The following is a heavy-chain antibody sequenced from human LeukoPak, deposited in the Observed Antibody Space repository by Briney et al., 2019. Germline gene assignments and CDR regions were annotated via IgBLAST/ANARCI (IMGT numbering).Heavy chain of an antibody. J-gene: IGHJ4*02. Sequence: ASVKVSCKASGYTFTGYYMHWVRQAPGQGLEWMGWNNPNSGGTNYAQKFQGRVTMTRDTSISTAYMELSRLRSDDTAVYYCAREPYDFWSGYYNSWGQGTLVTVSS. CDR3: AREPYDFWSGYYNS. CDR2: NNPNSGGT. D-gene: IGHD3-3*01. CDR1: GYTFTGYY. V-gene: IGHV1-2*02.